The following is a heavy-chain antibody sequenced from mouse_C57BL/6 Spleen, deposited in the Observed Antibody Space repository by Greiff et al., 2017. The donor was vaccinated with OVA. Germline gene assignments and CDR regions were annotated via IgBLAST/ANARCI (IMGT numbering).Heavy chain of an antibody. J-gene: IGHJ4*01. Sequence: QVQLKQPGAELVMPGASVKLSCKASGYTFTSSWMHWVKQRPGQGLEWIGEIDPSDSYTNYNQKFKGKSTLTVDKSSSTAYMQLSSLTSEDSAVYYCASGYYDAGVYAMDYWGQGTSVTVSS. D-gene: IGHD2-4*01. CDR2: IDPSDSYT. CDR3: ASGYYDAGVYAMDY. CDR1: GYTFTSSW. V-gene: IGHV1-69*01.